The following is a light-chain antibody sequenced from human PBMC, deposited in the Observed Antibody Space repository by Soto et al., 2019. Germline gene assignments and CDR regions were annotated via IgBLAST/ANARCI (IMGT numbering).Light chain of an antibody. Sequence: QSALTQPASVSGSPGQSITISCTGTSSDVGGSNYVSWYQQHPGKAPKLMIYDVSNRPSGVSDRFSGSKSGNTASLTISGLQAEDEADYYCTSYTSINTYVFGAGTKVTVL. CDR3: TSYTSINTYV. CDR1: SSDVGGSNY. J-gene: IGLJ1*01. V-gene: IGLV2-14*01. CDR2: DVS.